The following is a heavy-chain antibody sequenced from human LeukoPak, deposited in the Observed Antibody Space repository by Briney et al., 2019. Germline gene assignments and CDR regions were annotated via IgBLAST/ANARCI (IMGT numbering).Heavy chain of an antibody. J-gene: IGHJ4*02. CDR3: ARPILGL. D-gene: IGHD3-9*01. V-gene: IGHV4-61*02. Sequence: PSETLSLTCTVSGGSISSGSYYWSWIRQPAGKGLEWIGRIYTSGSTNYNPSLKSRVTISVDTSKNQFSLKLSSVTAADTAVYYCARPILGLWGQGTLVTVSS. CDR1: GGSISSGSYY. CDR2: IYTSGST.